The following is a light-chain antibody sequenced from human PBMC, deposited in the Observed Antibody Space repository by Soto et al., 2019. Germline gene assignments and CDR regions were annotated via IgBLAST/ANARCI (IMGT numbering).Light chain of an antibody. CDR2: LGS. CDR3: MQALQTPRT. Sequence: DIVMTQSPLSLPVTPGEPASISCRSNESLLHSIGYNYLDWYLQKPGQSPQLLIYLGSNRASGVPDRVSGSGSGTDFTLKISRVEAEDVGIYYCMQALQTPRTFGQGTKLEIK. J-gene: IGKJ2*01. V-gene: IGKV2-28*01. CDR1: ESLLHSIGYNY.